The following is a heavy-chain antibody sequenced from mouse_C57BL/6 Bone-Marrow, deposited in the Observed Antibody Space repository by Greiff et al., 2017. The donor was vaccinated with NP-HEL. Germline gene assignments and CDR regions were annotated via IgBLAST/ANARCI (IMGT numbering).Heavy chain of an antibody. Sequence: VQLQQSGAELVRPGASVKLSCTASGFNIKDDYMHWVKQRPEQGLEWIGWIDPENGDTEYASKFQGKATITADTSSNTAYLQLSSLTSEDTAVYYCTTGGWLLFAYWGRGTLVTVSA. J-gene: IGHJ3*01. V-gene: IGHV14-4*01. CDR1: GFNIKDDY. D-gene: IGHD2-3*01. CDR2: IDPENGDT. CDR3: TTGGWLLFAY.